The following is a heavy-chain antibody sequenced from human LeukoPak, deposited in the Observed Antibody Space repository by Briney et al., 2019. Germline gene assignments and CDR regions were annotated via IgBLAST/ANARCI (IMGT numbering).Heavy chain of an antibody. CDR1: GGSFSGYY. J-gene: IGHJ4*02. V-gene: IGHV4-34*01. Sequence: SETLSLTCAVYGGSFSGYYWTWIRQPPGKGLEWIGEINHSGSTNYNPSLKSRVTISIDTSKNQFSLKLSSVTAADTAVYYCARATDIVATTDYWGQGTLVTVSS. CDR3: ARATDIVATTDY. CDR2: INHSGST. D-gene: IGHD5-12*01.